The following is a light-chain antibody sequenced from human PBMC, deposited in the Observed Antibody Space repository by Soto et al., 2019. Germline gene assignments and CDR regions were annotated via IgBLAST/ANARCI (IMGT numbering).Light chain of an antibody. CDR3: QSYDSSLSGWV. CDR1: SSNIGAGYD. Sequence: QSVLTQPPSVSGAAGQRVTISCTGCSSNIGAGYDVHWYQQLPGTAPKLLIYGNSNRPSGVPDRFSGSKSGTSASLAITGLQAEDEGDYYCQSYDSSLSGWVFGGGTKVTVL. CDR2: GNS. J-gene: IGLJ3*02. V-gene: IGLV1-40*01.